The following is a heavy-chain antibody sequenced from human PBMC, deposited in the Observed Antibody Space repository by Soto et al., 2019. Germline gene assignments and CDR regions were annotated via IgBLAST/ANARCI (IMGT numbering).Heavy chain of an antibody. CDR2: IYYGGST. Sequence: QVQLQESGPGLVKPSQTLSLTCTVSGGSISSGDYYWSWIRQPPGKGLEWIGYIYYGGSTYYNPSLKSRVTISVDTSKNQFSLKLSSVTAADTAVYYCARDPYCSGGSCGLDYWGQGTLVTVSS. J-gene: IGHJ4*02. CDR1: GGSISSGDYY. V-gene: IGHV4-30-4*01. D-gene: IGHD2-15*01. CDR3: ARDPYCSGGSCGLDY.